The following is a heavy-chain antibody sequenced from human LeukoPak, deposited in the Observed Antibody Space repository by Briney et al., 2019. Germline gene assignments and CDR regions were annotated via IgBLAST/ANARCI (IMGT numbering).Heavy chain of an antibody. J-gene: IGHJ4*02. V-gene: IGHV3-23*01. Sequence: GGSLRLSCAASGFTFNTYGMSWVRQAPGKGLEWVSGVIGSGKSTFYADSVKGRFTISRDNSRNTLYLQMNSLRVEDTAVYYCTRPHVDGGYYYHQYWGQGTLVTVSS. CDR2: VIGSGKST. CDR3: TRPHVDGGYYYHQY. D-gene: IGHD3-22*01. CDR1: GFTFNTYG.